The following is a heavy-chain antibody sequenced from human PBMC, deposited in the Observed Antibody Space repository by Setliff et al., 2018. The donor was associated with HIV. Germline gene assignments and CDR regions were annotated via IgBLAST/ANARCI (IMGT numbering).Heavy chain of an antibody. V-gene: IGHV4-59*12. Sequence: SETLSLTCTVSGGSISSYYWTWIRQPPGKGLEWIGYIYYSGSTNYNPSLKSRVTMSVDTSKNQFSLKLSSVTAADTSVYYCARRWGIRGYSSWGQGTLVTVSS. CDR3: ARRWGIRGYSS. J-gene: IGHJ5*02. CDR1: GGSISSYY. D-gene: IGHD5-18*01. CDR2: IYYSGST.